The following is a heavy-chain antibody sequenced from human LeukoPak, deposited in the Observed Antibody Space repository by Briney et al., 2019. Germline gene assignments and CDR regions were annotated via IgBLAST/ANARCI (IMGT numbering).Heavy chain of an antibody. CDR3: ARDRPYSYGLKPIFDY. Sequence: GGSLRLSCAASGFTFSSYWMHWVRQAPGKGLVWVSRINTDGSSTSYADSVKGRFTISRDNAKNSLYLQMNSLRAEDTAVYYCARDRPYSYGLKPIFDYWGQGTLVTVSS. D-gene: IGHD5-18*01. V-gene: IGHV3-74*01. CDR2: INTDGSST. CDR1: GFTFSSYW. J-gene: IGHJ4*02.